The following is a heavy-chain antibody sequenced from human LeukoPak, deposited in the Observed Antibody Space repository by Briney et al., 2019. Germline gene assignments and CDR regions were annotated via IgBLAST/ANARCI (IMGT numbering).Heavy chain of an antibody. D-gene: IGHD3-22*01. CDR1: GGTFSSYA. Sequence: SVKVSCKASGGTFSSYAISWVRQAPGQGLEWMGRIIPIFGTANYAQKFQGRVTITTDESTSTAYMELSSLRSEDTAVYYCATVTYYYDSSGYKAGFDPWGQGTLVTVTS. V-gene: IGHV1-69*05. CDR3: ATVTYYYDSSGYKAGFDP. J-gene: IGHJ5*02. CDR2: IIPIFGTA.